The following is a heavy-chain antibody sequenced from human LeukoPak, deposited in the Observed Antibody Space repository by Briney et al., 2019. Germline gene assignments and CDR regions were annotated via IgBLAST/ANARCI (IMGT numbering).Heavy chain of an antibody. V-gene: IGHV3-7*04. CDR1: GFTLSSYW. CDR3: ARGSGSFFVY. J-gene: IGHJ4*02. CDR2: IKQDGSEK. Sequence: GGSLRLSCAASGFTLSSYWMSWVRQAPGKGLEWVANIKQDGSEKNYVDSVKGRFTISRDNAKNSLYLQMNSLRVEDTAVYYCARGSGSFFVYWGQGTLVTVSS. D-gene: IGHD1-26*01.